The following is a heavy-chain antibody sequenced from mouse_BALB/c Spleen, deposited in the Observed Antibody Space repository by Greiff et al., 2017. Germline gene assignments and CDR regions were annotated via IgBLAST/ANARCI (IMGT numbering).Heavy chain of an antibody. CDR1: GYTFTEYI. D-gene: IGHD4-1*01. V-gene: IGHV1-62-2*01. Sequence: QVQLQQSGAGLVKPGASVKLSCKASGYTFTEYIIHWVKQRSGQGLEWIGWFYPGSGSINYNEKFKDKATLTADKSSSTVYMELSRLTSEDSAVYFCARHELGHAWFAYWGQVTLDTVSA. CDR3: ARHELGHAWFAY. CDR2: FYPGSGSI. J-gene: IGHJ3*01.